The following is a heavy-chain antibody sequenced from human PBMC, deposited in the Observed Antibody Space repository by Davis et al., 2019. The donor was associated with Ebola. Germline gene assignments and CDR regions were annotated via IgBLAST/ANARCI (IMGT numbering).Heavy chain of an antibody. J-gene: IGHJ6*02. V-gene: IGHV3-73*01. CDR2: IRSKANSYAT. Sequence: GESLKISCAASGFTFSGSAMHWVRQASGKGLEWVGRIRSKANSYATAYAASVKGRFTISRDDSKNKAYLQMNSLKTEDTAVYYCEVAVAGTGYMDVWGQGTTVTVSS. CDR1: GFTFSGSA. CDR3: EVAVAGTGYMDV. D-gene: IGHD6-19*01.